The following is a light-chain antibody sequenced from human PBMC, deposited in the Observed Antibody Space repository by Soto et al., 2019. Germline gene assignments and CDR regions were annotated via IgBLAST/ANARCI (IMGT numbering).Light chain of an antibody. V-gene: IGKV1-5*01. J-gene: IGKJ3*01. CDR2: DAS. Sequence: DIQMTQSPSTLSASVGDRVIITCRASQSFTSWLAWYQQKPGKAPKPLIYDASSLESGVPSRFSGSGSGTEFTLTISGLQPDDFATYYCQQYNIYPFTFGPGTKVDIK. CDR3: QQYNIYPFT. CDR1: QSFTSW.